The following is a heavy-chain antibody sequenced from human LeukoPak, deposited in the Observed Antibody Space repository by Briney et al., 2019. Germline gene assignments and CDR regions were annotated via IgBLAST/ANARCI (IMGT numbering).Heavy chain of an antibody. J-gene: IGHJ4*02. CDR1: GFTFSSYG. Sequence: PGGSLRLSCAASGFTFSSYGMHWVRQAPGKGLECVAVISYDGSNKYYADSVKGRFTISRDNSKNTLYLQMNSLRAEDTAVYYCAKTKGAMVRGVITSFDYWGQGTLVTVSS. CDR2: ISYDGSNK. V-gene: IGHV3-30*18. CDR3: AKTKGAMVRGVITSFDY. D-gene: IGHD3-10*01.